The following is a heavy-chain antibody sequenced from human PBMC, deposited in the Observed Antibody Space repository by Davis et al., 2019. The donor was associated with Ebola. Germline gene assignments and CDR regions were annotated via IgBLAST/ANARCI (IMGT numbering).Heavy chain of an antibody. J-gene: IGHJ4*02. CDR2: IKQDGSEK. CDR3: ARALSSLGLLFLGY. CDR1: GFTFSSYG. Sequence: GESLKISCAASGFTFSSYGMHWVRQAPGKGLEWVANIKQDGSEKYYVDSVKGRFTISRDNAKNSLYLQMNSLRAEDTAVYYCARALSSLGLLFLGYWGQGTLVTVSS. V-gene: IGHV3-7*03. D-gene: IGHD1-7*01.